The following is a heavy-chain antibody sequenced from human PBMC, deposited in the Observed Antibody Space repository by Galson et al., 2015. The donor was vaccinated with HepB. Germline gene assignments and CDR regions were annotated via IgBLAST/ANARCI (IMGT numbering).Heavy chain of an antibody. CDR3: AVDYLGYCSGGSCYSSYGHEYFQH. CDR1: GYSFTSYW. Sequence: QSGAEVKKPGESLRISCKGSGYSFTSYWISWVRQMPGKGLEWMGRIDPSDSYTNYSPSFQGHVTISADKSISTAYLQWSSLKASDTAMYYCAVDYLGYCSGGSCYSSYGHEYFQHWGQGTLVTVSS. CDR2: IDPSDSYT. D-gene: IGHD2-15*01. J-gene: IGHJ1*01. V-gene: IGHV5-10-1*01.